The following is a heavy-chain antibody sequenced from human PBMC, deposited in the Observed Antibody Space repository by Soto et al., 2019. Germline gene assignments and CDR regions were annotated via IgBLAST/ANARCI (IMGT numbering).Heavy chain of an antibody. CDR2: IYPGDSDT. V-gene: IGHV5-51*01. CDR1: GYSFSTHW. J-gene: IGHJ4*02. Sequence: EVQLVQSGAEVKKSGESLKISCKASGYSFSTHWIAWVRQMPGKGLEWVGIIYPGDSDTRYSPSLEGQVTISADKSATTAYLQWSSLKASDTAIYYCARSQYIWVLGTNRYFDSWGQGTLVTVSP. D-gene: IGHD3-16*02. CDR3: ARSQYIWVLGTNRYFDS.